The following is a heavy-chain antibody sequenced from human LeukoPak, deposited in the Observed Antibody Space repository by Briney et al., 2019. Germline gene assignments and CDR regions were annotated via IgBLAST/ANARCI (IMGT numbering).Heavy chain of an antibody. CDR3: AKGGLIRYFDWFYFDY. CDR2: ISFEGSNK. D-gene: IGHD3-9*01. V-gene: IGHV3-30*18. Sequence: PGGSLRLSCAASGFTFSSYGMHWVRQAPGKGLEWVAVISFEGSNKYYADSVKGRFTISRDNSKNTLYLQMNSLRAEDTAVYYCAKGGLIRYFDWFYFDYWGQGNLVTVSS. J-gene: IGHJ4*02. CDR1: GFTFSSYG.